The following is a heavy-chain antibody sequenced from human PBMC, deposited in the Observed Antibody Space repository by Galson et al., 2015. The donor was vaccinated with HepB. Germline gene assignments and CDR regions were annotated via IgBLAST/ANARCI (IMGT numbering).Heavy chain of an antibody. CDR1: GGSVGTGGYH. J-gene: IGHJ4*02. D-gene: IGHD3-10*01. CDR2: IYYSGTT. V-gene: IGHV4-31*03. CDR3: ARTDAFFFGTGSSPFDS. Sequence: LSLTCTVSGGSVGTGGYHWTWIRQHPGKGLEWIGYIYYSGTTSYHPSLKSRVTISADTSKNQFSLKLTSVTAADTAVYYCARTDAFFFGTGSSPFDSWGQGTLVTVSS.